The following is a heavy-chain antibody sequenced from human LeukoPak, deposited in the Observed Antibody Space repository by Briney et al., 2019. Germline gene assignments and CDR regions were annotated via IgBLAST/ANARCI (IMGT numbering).Heavy chain of an antibody. Sequence: SGTLSLTCTVSGGSISSGGYYWSWIRQHPGKGLEWIGYIYYNGNTYYNPSLKSRVAISVDTSKNQFSLKLSSVTAADTAVYYCARGGDSSGYYPFDYWGQGTLVTVSS. V-gene: IGHV4-31*03. CDR1: GGSISSGGYY. J-gene: IGHJ4*02. D-gene: IGHD3-22*01. CDR2: IYYNGNT. CDR3: ARGGDSSGYYPFDY.